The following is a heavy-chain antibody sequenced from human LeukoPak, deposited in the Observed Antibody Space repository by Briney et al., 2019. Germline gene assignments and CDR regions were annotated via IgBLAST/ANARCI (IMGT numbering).Heavy chain of an antibody. CDR1: GGSISSSSYY. V-gene: IGHV4-39*01. J-gene: IGHJ4*02. Sequence: ASETLSLTCTVSGGSISSSSYYWGWIRQPPGKGPEWIGSIYYSGSTYYNPSLKSRATISVDTSKNQFSLKLSSVTAADTAVYYCARPGVADYWGQGTLVTVSS. CDR2: IYYSGST. CDR3: ARPGVADY. D-gene: IGHD7-27*01.